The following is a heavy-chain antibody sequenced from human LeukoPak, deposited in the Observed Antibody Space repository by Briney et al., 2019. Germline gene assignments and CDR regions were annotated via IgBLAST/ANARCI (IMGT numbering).Heavy chain of an antibody. CDR3: ASGRQLGY. CDR2: IKEDGSEK. CDR1: GFTSSNYW. J-gene: IGHJ4*02. Sequence: GGSLRLSCAASGFTSSNYWMSWVRQAPGKGLEWEANIKEDGSEKYYVDSVKGRFTISRDNARNSLYLQMNSLRAEDTAVYYCASGRQLGYWGQGTLVTVSS. V-gene: IGHV3-7*01. D-gene: IGHD6-13*01.